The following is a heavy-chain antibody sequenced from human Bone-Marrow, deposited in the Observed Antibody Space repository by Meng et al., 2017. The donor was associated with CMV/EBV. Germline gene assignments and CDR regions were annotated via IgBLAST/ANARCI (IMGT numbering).Heavy chain of an antibody. J-gene: IGHJ4*02. D-gene: IGHD3-9*01. V-gene: IGHV3-21*01. Sequence: GESLKISCAASGFTFSSYSMNWVRQAPGKGLEWVSSISSSSSYIYYADSVKGRFTISRDNANNSLYLQMNSLRAEDTAVYYCACQNPRILTGYVWGQGMLVIVSS. CDR1: GFTFSSYS. CDR2: ISSSSSYI. CDR3: ACQNPRILTGYV.